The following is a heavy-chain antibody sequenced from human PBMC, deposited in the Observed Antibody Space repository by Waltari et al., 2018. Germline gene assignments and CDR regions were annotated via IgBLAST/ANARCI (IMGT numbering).Heavy chain of an antibody. CDR1: GYSISSGYY. CDR3: ARDFYGDYAY. V-gene: IGHV4-38-2*02. J-gene: IGHJ4*02. D-gene: IGHD4-17*01. Sequence: QVQLQESGPGLVKPSETLSLTCTVSGYSISSGYYWGWIRQPPGKGLEWIGSIYHSGSTFYNPSLNSRVTISVDTSKNQFSRKLSSVTAADTAVYYCARDFYGDYAYWGQGTLVTVSS. CDR2: IYHSGST.